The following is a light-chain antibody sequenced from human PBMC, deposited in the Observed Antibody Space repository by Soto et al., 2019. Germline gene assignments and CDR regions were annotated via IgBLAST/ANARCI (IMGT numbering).Light chain of an antibody. CDR2: DAS. V-gene: IGKV1-5*01. CDR1: QSISSW. Sequence: DIQMTQSPSTLSASVGDRVTITCRASQSISSWLAWYQQKPGKAPKLLIYDASSLESGVPSRFSGSGSGTEFTLTISLLQPDDFATYYCQQYNSYPYTFGQGTKLEIK. CDR3: QQYNSYPYT. J-gene: IGKJ2*01.